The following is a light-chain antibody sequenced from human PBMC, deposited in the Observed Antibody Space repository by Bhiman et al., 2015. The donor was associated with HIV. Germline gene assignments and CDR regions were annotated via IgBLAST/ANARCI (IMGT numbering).Light chain of an antibody. CDR3: TSYSSRNTLGV. CDR2: DVT. J-gene: IGLJ3*02. Sequence: QSALTQPASVSGSPGQSITISCTGTGSDVGGYNHVSWYQQHPGKAPKLMIYDVTNRPSGVSDRFSGSKSGYTASLTISGLQPEDEADYYCTSYSSRNTLGVFGAGTKVTVL. CDR1: GSDVGGYNH. V-gene: IGLV2-14*03.